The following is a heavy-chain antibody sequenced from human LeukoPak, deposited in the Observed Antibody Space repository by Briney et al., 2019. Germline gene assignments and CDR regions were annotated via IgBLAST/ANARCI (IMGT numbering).Heavy chain of an antibody. CDR3: AQELTGDWGGFDY. CDR2: IHYSGGT. V-gene: IGHV4-39*01. Sequence: PSETLSLTCTVSSGSISSSGHYWGWIRQPPGKGLEWIGSIHYSGGTYSKPSLESRVTISVDRSKNQFSLKLTSVTAADTAVYYCAQELTGDWGGFDYWGQGTLVTVSS. D-gene: IGHD7-27*01. CDR1: SGSISSSGHY. J-gene: IGHJ4*02.